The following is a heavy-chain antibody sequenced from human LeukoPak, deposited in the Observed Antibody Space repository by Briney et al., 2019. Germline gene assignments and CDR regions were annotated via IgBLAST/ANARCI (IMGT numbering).Heavy chain of an antibody. V-gene: IGHV6-1*01. J-gene: IGHJ4*02. CDR1: GDSVSSTSAA. D-gene: IGHD2-2*02. Sequence: SQTLSLTCAISGDSVSSTSAAWNWISQSPSRGLEWLGRTYLRSQWYSDYAVSVRGRISINADTSKNQLSLQLNSVTPEDTAIYFCARYTYAFSLDYWGQGTVVTVSS. CDR2: TYLRSQWYS. CDR3: ARYTYAFSLDY.